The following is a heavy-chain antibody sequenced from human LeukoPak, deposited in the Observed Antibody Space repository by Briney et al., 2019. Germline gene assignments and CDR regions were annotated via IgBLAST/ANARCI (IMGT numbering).Heavy chain of an antibody. CDR2: IYHSGST. D-gene: IGHD3-22*01. V-gene: IGHV4-4*02. CDR3: ASTYYYDSSGYSVDLNWFDF. J-gene: IGHJ5*01. Sequence: PSETLSLTCAVSGGSISSSNWWSRVRRPPGEGVEWIGEIYHSGSTNYKPSLKSRVTISVDKSKNQFSLKLSSVTAADTAVYYCASTYYYDSSGYSVDLNWFDFWGQGTLVTVS. CDR1: GGSISSSNW.